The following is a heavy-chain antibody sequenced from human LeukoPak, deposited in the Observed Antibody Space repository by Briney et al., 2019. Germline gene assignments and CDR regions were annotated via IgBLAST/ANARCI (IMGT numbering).Heavy chain of an antibody. CDR3: ATGGSSWYEGRLVDY. D-gene: IGHD6-13*01. CDR1: GYTFTSYG. V-gene: IGHV1-18*01. Sequence: ASVKVSCKASGYTFTSYGIRWVRQAPGQGLEWMGWISAYNGNTNYAQKLQGRVTMTRDTSTSTACMELRSLRSDDPAVYYCATGGSSWYEGRLVDYWVQGTLVTVSS. J-gene: IGHJ4*02. CDR2: ISAYNGNT.